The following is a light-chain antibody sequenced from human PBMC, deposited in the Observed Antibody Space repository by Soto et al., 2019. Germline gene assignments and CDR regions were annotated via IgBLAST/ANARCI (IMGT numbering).Light chain of an antibody. J-gene: IGKJ1*01. CDR3: LQHNGYPWT. V-gene: IGKV1-17*01. Sequence: DIQITHSPFSISASVLYRVTIICRASQGIRYDLAWYQQKPGKAPKRLIYTASSLESGVPSRFSGSGFGTDFTLTITSLQPEDFATYYCLQHNGYPWTFGQGTKVDI. CDR1: QGIRYD. CDR2: TAS.